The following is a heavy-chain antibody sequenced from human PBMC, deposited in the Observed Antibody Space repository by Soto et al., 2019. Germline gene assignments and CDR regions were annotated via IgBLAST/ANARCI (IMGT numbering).Heavy chain of an antibody. CDR2: IYPGDSDT. D-gene: IGHD3-10*01. Sequence: GESLKISCKGSGYPFTSHWIAWVRQMPGKGLEWMGIIYPGDSDTVYNPSFQGQVTMSADGSINTAYLQWSSLKASDTAMYYCARRVPSGSGMNYYGMDVWGQGTTVTVSS. CDR3: ARRVPSGSGMNYYGMDV. CDR1: GYPFTSHW. J-gene: IGHJ6*02. V-gene: IGHV5-51*01.